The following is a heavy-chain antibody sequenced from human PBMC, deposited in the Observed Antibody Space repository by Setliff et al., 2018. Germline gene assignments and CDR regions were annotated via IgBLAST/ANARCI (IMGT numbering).Heavy chain of an antibody. J-gene: IGHJ5*02. D-gene: IGHD2-15*01. CDR1: GGSVSNSGFF. V-gene: IGHV4-39*01. CDR3: GRGFSRIEGWGNWFDP. Sequence: TLSLTCTVSGGSVSNSGFFWGWLRRAPGKGLEWIGNIYDSGSSNYNASLKSRLIITRDTSKNQISLKLTSVTAADTAVYYCGRGFSRIEGWGNWFDPWGQGILVTVSS. CDR2: IYDSGSS.